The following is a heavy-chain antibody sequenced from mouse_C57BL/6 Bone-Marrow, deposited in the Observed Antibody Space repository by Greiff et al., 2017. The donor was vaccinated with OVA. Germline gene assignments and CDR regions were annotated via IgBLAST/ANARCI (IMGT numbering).Heavy chain of an antibody. CDR2: IYPGSGST. V-gene: IGHV1-55*01. J-gene: IGHJ1*03. Sequence: QVQLQQPGAELVKPGASVTMSCKASGYTFTSYWITWVKQRPGQGLEWIGDIYPGSGSTNYNEKFKSKATLTVDTSSRSAYMQLSSLTSEDSAVYYCAYDRYFDVWGTGTTVTVSA. D-gene: IGHD2-12*01. CDR3: AYDRYFDV. CDR1: GYTFTSYW.